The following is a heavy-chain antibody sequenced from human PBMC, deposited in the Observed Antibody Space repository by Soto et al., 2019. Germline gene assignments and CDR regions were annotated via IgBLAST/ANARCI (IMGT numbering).Heavy chain of an antibody. J-gene: IGHJ6*02. Sequence: SETLSLTCTVSGGSISSYYWSWIRQPPGKGLEWIVYIYYSGITNYNPSLMSRVTISVDTSKNQFSLNLSSVTAADTAVYYCARGPSSTIFGVVDYYYYYGMDVWGQGTTVTVSS. D-gene: IGHD3-3*01. CDR2: IYYSGIT. CDR3: ARGPSSTIFGVVDYYYYYGMDV. CDR1: GGSISSYY. V-gene: IGHV4-59*01.